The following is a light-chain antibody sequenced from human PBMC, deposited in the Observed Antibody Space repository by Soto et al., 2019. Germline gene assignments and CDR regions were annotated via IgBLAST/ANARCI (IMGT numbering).Light chain of an antibody. CDR3: QHYANLPYT. J-gene: IGKJ2*01. Sequence: DIQLTQSPSSLSASVGDRVTITCQPSQDITNFLNWYQQKPGKAPRLLIAGASKLETGVPSRFSGSRSGTDYTFTIGSLQPEEIATYYCQHYANLPYTFGQGTKLEIK. CDR1: QDITNF. V-gene: IGKV1-33*01. CDR2: GAS.